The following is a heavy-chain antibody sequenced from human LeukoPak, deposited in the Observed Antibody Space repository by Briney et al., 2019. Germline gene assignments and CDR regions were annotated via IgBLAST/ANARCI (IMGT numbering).Heavy chain of an antibody. D-gene: IGHD3-10*01. CDR1: GFTFSSYS. J-gene: IGHJ3*02. CDR3: AKAIWFGELYAFDI. V-gene: IGHV3-21*04. Sequence: GGSLRLSCAASGFTFSSYSMNWVRQAPGKGLEWVSSISSSSSYIYYADSVKGRFTISRDNAKNSLYLQMNSLRAEDTAVYYCAKAIWFGELYAFDIWGQGTMVTVSS. CDR2: ISSSSSYI.